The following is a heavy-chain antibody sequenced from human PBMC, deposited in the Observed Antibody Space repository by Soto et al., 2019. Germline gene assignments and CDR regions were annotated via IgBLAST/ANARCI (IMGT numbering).Heavy chain of an antibody. CDR2: IYYSGST. J-gene: IGHJ4*02. V-gene: IGHV4-59*01. CDR3: ARRYFDWYTY. CDR1: GGSISSYY. Sequence: SETLSLTCTVSGGSISSYYWSWIRQPPGKGLEWIGYIYYSGSTNYNPSLKSRVTISVDTSKNQFSLKLSSVTAADTAVYYCARRYFDWYTYWGQGTQVTVSS. D-gene: IGHD3-9*01.